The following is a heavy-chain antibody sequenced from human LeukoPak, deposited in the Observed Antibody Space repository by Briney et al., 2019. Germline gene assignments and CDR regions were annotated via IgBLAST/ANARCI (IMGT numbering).Heavy chain of an antibody. Sequence: SETLSLTCAVYGGSFSGYYWSWIRQPPGKGLEWIGEINHSGSTNYNPSLKSRVTISVDTSKNQFPLKLSSVTAADTAVYYCARDIVVVPAAITHYYFDYWGQGTLVTVSS. D-gene: IGHD2-2*02. CDR3: ARDIVVVPAAITHYYFDY. CDR2: INHSGST. V-gene: IGHV4-34*01. J-gene: IGHJ4*02. CDR1: GGSFSGYY.